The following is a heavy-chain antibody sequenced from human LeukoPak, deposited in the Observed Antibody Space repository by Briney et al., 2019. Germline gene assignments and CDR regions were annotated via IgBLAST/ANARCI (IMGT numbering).Heavy chain of an antibody. V-gene: IGHV3-30*18. CDR2: ISYDGSNK. CDR1: GFTFSSYG. CDR3: AKEGPFSAIFGVVIRAFDY. Sequence: GGSLRLSCAASGFTFSSYGMHWVRQAPGKGLEWVAVISYDGSNKYSADSVKGRFTISRDNSKNTLYLQMNSLRAEDTAVYYCAKEGPFSAIFGVVIRAFDYWGQGTLVTVSS. J-gene: IGHJ4*02. D-gene: IGHD3-3*01.